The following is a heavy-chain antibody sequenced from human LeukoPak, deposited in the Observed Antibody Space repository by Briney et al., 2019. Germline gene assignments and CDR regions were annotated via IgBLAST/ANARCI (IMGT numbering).Heavy chain of an antibody. V-gene: IGHV1-2*02. Sequence: ASVKVSCKASGYTFTGYYMHWVRQAPGQGLESMGWINPNSGGTNYAQKFQGRVTMTRDTSISTAYMELSRLRSDDTAVYYCAREWELHADAFDIWGRGTMVTVSS. D-gene: IGHD1-26*01. CDR3: AREWELHADAFDI. CDR1: GYTFTGYY. CDR2: INPNSGGT. J-gene: IGHJ3*02.